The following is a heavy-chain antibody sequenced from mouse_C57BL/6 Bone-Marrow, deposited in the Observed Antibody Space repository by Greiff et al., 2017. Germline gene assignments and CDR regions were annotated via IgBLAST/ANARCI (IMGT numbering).Heavy chain of an antibody. CDR2: IYPGDGDT. CDR3: ARDYYGSSAWFAY. V-gene: IGHV1-82*01. J-gene: IGHJ3*01. D-gene: IGHD1-1*01. Sequence: VQLQQSGPELVKPGASVKISCKASGYAFSSSWMNWVKQRPGKGLEWIGRIYPGDGDTNYNGKFKGKATLTADKSSSTAYMQLSSLTSEDSAVYFCARDYYGSSAWFAYWGKGTLVTVSA. CDR1: GYAFSSSW.